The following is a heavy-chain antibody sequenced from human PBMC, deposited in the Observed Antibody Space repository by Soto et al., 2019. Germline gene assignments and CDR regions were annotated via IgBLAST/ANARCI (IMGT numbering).Heavy chain of an antibody. D-gene: IGHD1-1*01. V-gene: IGHV1-3*01. CDR3: ARDFNWASDY. Sequence: QVQLVQSGAEVKKPGASVKVSCKASGYTFTSYAMHWVRQAPGQRLEWMGWINAGNGNRKYSQRFQGRVTIASDTSAGTGYMELSSLRSEDTAVYYCARDFNWASDYWGQGTLVTVSS. J-gene: IGHJ4*02. CDR2: INAGNGNR. CDR1: GYTFTSYA.